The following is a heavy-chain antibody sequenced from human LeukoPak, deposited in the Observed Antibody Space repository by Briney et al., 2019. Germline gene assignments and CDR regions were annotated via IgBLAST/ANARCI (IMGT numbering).Heavy chain of an antibody. D-gene: IGHD2-2*01. J-gene: IGHJ4*02. V-gene: IGHV3-23*01. CDR2: ISGSGATT. Sequence: GSRTPSSTASGFSSRSYGTSWVSQAPGKRLEWVSAISGSGATTYYADSVKGRFTFSRENSKNPLYLQMNSLRAEDTAVYYCAKRSCNSTSCSFFAYWGQGTLVTVSS. CDR3: AKRSCNSTSCSFFAY. CDR1: GFSSRSYG.